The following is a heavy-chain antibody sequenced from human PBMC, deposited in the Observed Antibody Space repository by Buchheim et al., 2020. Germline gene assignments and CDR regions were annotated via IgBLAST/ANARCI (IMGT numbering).Heavy chain of an antibody. CDR1: GFTFSSYA. V-gene: IGHV3-23*01. CDR2: ISGSGGST. CDR3: AKAGDIVVVPAAVYFDY. J-gene: IGHJ4*02. Sequence: EVQLLESGGGLVQPGGSLRLSCAASGFTFSSYAMSWVRQAPGKGLEWVSAISGSGGSTYYADSVKGRFTISRDNSKNTLYLQMNSLGAGDTAVYYCAKAGDIVVVPAAVYFDYWGQGTL. D-gene: IGHD2-2*01.